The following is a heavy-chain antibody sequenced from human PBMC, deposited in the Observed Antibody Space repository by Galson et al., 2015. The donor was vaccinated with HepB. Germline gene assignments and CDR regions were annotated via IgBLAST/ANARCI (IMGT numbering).Heavy chain of an antibody. CDR2: IYSGGST. V-gene: IGHV3-66*01. Sequence: SLRLSCAASGFTVSSNYMSWVRQAPGKGLEWVSVIYSGGSTYYADPVKGRFTISRDNSKNTLYLQMNSLRAEDTAVYYCASELSGSYGALDYWGQGTLVTVSS. CDR3: ASELSGSYGALDY. CDR1: GFTVSSNY. J-gene: IGHJ4*02. D-gene: IGHD1-26*01.